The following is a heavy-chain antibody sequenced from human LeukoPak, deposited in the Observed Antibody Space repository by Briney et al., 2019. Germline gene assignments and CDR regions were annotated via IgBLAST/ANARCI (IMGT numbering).Heavy chain of an antibody. CDR1: GYDFTNNY. CDR3: AKGYCTGASCYVLDC. J-gene: IGHJ4*02. D-gene: IGHD2-15*01. V-gene: IGHV1-46*01. CDR2: NNPSVSNT. Sequence: RPGALVKVSCNASGYDFTNNYIHWVRQAPGQGHELMGTNNPSVSNTTYGQRFRGTITMTRDTSPATVYLGLGTVTSEDTAIYCFAKGYCTGASCYVLDCWGQGTLVTVSS.